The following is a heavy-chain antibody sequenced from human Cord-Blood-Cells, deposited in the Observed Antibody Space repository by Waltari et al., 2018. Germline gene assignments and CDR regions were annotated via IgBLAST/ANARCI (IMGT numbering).Heavy chain of an antibody. CDR2: FDPEEGET. D-gene: IGHD1-1*01. CDR3: ATGGNWNDGAFDS. J-gene: IGHJ3*02. CDR1: GYTLTEFT. V-gene: IGHV1-24*01. Sequence: VQLVQSGAEVKKPGASVKVSCKDSGYTLTEFTMHCVRPANRKGHEGMGGFDPEEGETIYAQKFQGRATMTEDTSTDTAYMELSSLRSEDTAVYYCATGGNWNDGAFDSWGQWTMVTVSS.